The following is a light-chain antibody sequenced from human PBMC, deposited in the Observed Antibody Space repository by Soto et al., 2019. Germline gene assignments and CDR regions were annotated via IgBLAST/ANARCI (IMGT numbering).Light chain of an antibody. Sequence: QSVLTQPPSASGSPGQAVTISCTGTSRDIGGYDFASWYQVRPGEAPQLMMYEVSNRPSGVSNRFSGSKSGNTASLTISGLQAEDEADYYCSSYTTSSPSVVGTGAKGTVL. CDR2: EVS. CDR3: SSYTTSSPSV. J-gene: IGLJ1*01. CDR1: SRDIGGYDF. V-gene: IGLV2-14*01.